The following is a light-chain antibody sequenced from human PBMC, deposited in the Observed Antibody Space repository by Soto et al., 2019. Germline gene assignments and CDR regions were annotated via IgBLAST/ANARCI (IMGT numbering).Light chain of an antibody. V-gene: IGKV3-20*01. CDR2: GAS. CDR3: LHYGGSPLT. Sequence: EVGLKQSPGTLSLSQGERATLSCRASQSFNSDYLAWFQQKPGQAPRLLIYGASTRTTGIPDRFSGSGSGTDFTLTIGRLEPGDFAVYYCLHYGGSPLTFGQGTRLEIK. J-gene: IGKJ5*01. CDR1: QSFNSDY.